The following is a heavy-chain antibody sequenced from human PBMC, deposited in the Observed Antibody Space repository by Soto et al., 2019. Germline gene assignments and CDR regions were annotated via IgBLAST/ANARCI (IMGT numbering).Heavy chain of an antibody. CDR2: IYHSGST. CDR3: ASWVDCSGGSCQRYFQH. CDR1: GGSISSSNW. Sequence: QVQLQESGPGLVKPSGTLSLTCAVSGGSISSSNWWSWVRQPPGKGLEWIGEIYHSGSTNYNPSLKSRVTTSVDKSKTQFSLKLSSLTAADTAVYYCASWVDCSGGSCQRYFQHWGQGTLVTVSS. J-gene: IGHJ1*01. D-gene: IGHD2-15*01. V-gene: IGHV4-4*02.